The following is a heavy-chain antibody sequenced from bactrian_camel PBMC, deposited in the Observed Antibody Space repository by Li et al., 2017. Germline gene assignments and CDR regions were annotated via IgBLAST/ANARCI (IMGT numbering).Heavy chain of an antibody. Sequence: HVQLVESGGGSVEAGGSMRLSCTASGVTLSSFCMVWLRQVEGKAREGVAVINVGGGTTQYDDSVKGRSTISRVHAANTVTVALQMDSLKPEDTAIYICAAPVTRSATCFALAAADFGYWGQGTQVTVS. CDR3: AAPVTRSATCFALAAADFGY. V-gene: IGHV3S1*01. CDR2: INVGGGTT. CDR1: GVTLSSFC. D-gene: IGHD1*01. J-gene: IGHJ6*01.